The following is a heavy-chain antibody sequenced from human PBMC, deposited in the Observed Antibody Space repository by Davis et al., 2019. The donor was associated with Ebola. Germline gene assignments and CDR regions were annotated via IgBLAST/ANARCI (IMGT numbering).Heavy chain of an antibody. CDR2: FSYGDNT. Sequence: GSLRLSCTVSDASISSRSYYWGWIRQPPGKGLEWVGSFSYGDNTHYYNPSLRSRVTISVDTSRNQFSLKLSSATAADTAVYYCARPWYSGTYYDAYDIWGQGTMVAVSS. CDR3: ARPWYSGTYYDAYDI. D-gene: IGHD1-26*01. J-gene: IGHJ3*02. CDR1: DASISSRSYY. V-gene: IGHV4-39*01.